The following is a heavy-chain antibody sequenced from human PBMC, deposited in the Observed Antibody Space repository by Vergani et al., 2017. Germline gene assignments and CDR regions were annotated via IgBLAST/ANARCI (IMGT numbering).Heavy chain of an antibody. CDR3: ARDCTNGVCYTPNWFDP. CDR1: GGTFSNYA. Sequence: VQLVQSGAEVKKPGSSVKVSCKASGGTFSNYAISWVRQAPGQGLEWMGGIIPIFGTANYAQKFQGRVTITADESTSTAYMELSSLRSEDTAVYYCARDCTNGVCYTPNWFDPWGQGTLVTVSS. V-gene: IGHV1-69*01. D-gene: IGHD2-8*01. J-gene: IGHJ5*02. CDR2: IIPIFGTA.